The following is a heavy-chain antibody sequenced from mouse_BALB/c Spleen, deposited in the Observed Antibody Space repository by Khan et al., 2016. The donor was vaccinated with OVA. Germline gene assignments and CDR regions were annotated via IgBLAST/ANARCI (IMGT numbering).Heavy chain of an antibody. CDR3: ARNRGGDFDV. Sequence: VQLQESGPGLVQPSQSLSITCTVSGFSLTSYGVHWVRQSPGKGLEWLGVIWSGGNTDYNATFISRLSISQDNSKSQVFLKMKSLQANDTAIFYCARNRGGDFDVWGAGTTVTVSS. V-gene: IGHV2-2*02. CDR2: IWSGGNT. J-gene: IGHJ1*01. CDR1: GFSLTSYG.